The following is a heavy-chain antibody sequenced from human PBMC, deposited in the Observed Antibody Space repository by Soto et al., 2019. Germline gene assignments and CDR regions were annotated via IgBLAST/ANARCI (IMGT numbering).Heavy chain of an antibody. J-gene: IGHJ4*02. D-gene: IGHD6-19*01. CDR2: ISSRSTTR. V-gene: IGHV3-11*01. Sequence: QVQLVESGGGLVKPGGSLRLSCAASGFTFSDYYMSWIRQAPGKGLEWVSYISSRSTTRYFADSVKGRFTISRDNANNPGYLPMNRPRAGEPGLEFWAMDITVAGTGGVGYWGQGTLVTVSS. CDR3: AMDITVAGTGGVGY. CDR1: GFTFSDYY.